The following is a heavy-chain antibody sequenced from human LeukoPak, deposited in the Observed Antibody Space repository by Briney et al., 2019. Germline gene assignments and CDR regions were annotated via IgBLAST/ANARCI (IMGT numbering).Heavy chain of an antibody. CDR2: ISSSSSTI. CDR3: ARVFDY. CDR1: GFTFSSYG. Sequence: RPGGSLRLSCAASGFTFSSYGMTWVRQAPGRGLEWVSYISSSSSTIYYADSVKGRFTISRDNAKNSLFLQMNSLRAEDTAVYYCARVFDYWGQGTLVTVSS. V-gene: IGHV3-48*01. J-gene: IGHJ4*02.